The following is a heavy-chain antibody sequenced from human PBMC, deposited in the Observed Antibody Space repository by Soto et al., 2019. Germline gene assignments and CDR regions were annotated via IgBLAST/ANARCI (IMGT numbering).Heavy chain of an antibody. V-gene: IGHV4-34*01. J-gene: IGHJ6*01. CDR1: GGSFSGYY. Sequence: QVQLQQWGAGLLKPSETLSLTCAVYGGSFSGYYWSWIRQPPGKGLEWIGEINNSGSTNYNPSLKSRVTISVDTSKNQFSLKLSSVTAADTAVYYCARGGSTLLGRRMDVWGQGTTVTVSS. CDR2: INNSGST. D-gene: IGHD2-2*01. CDR3: ARGGSTLLGRRMDV.